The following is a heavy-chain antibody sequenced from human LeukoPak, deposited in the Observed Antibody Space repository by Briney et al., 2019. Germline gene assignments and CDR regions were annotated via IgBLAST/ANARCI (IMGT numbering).Heavy chain of an antibody. CDR1: GFTFSSYA. V-gene: IGHV3-23*01. Sequence: GGSLRLSCAASGFTFSSYAMSWVRQAPGKGLEWVSAISGSGGSTYYADSVKGRFTISRDNSKNTLYLQMNSLRAEDTAVYYCAKDLIPAAAGPARPWGYWGQGTLVTVSS. D-gene: IGHD6-13*01. J-gene: IGHJ4*02. CDR3: AKDLIPAAAGPARPWGY. CDR2: ISGSGGST.